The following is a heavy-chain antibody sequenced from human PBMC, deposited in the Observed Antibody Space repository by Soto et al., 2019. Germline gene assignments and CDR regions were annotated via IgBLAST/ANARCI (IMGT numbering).Heavy chain of an antibody. CDR1: GGSISSSSYY. Sequence: SETLSLTCTVSGGSISSSSYYWGWIRQPPGKGLEWIGSIYYSGSTYYNPSLKSRVTISVDTSKNQFSLKLSSVTAADTAVYYCARHQITMVRGVIKYYYGMDVWGQGTTVTVSS. CDR3: ARHQITMVRGVIKYYYGMDV. V-gene: IGHV4-39*01. D-gene: IGHD3-10*01. J-gene: IGHJ6*02. CDR2: IYYSGST.